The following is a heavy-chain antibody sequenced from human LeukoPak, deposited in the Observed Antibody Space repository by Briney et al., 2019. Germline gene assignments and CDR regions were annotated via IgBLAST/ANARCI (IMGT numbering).Heavy chain of an antibody. CDR3: TSDSGTYNGFDP. D-gene: IGHD1-26*01. J-gene: IGHJ5*02. CDR1: GFTFSGSS. CDR2: IDKKDKGYATAT. Sequence: GGSLSLSCAASGFTFSGSSIHWVRQSSGKGLEWVGQIDKKDKGYATATAYAASVKGRFTISTDDSINTAYLQMKGLKTKDTDTYDCTSDSGTYNGFDPWGQGTLVTVSS. V-gene: IGHV3-73*01.